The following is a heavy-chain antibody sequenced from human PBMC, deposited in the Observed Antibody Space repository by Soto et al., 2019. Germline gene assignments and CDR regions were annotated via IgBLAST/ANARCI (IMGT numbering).Heavy chain of an antibody. V-gene: IGHV3-33*01. Sequence: PGGSLRLSCAASGFTFSSYGMHWVRQAPGKGLEWVAVIWYDGSNKYYADSVKGRFTISRDNSKNTLYLQMNSLRAEDTVVYYCARGRRSSGWSHFDYWGQGTLVTVSS. CDR3: ARGRRSSGWSHFDY. J-gene: IGHJ4*02. D-gene: IGHD6-19*01. CDR1: GFTFSSYG. CDR2: IWYDGSNK.